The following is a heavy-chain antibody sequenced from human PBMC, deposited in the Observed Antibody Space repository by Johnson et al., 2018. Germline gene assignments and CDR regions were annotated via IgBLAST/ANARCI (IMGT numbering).Heavy chain of an antibody. D-gene: IGHD3-9*01. CDR1: GYSISSDY. J-gene: IGHJ4*02. CDR2: IHYSGSS. Sequence: QVQLQESGPGLVKPSETLSLTCNVSGYSISSDYWSWIRQPPGKGLEWIGYIHYSGSSNYNPSLKSRVTISVDTSKRHFSLNLRSVSAADTAVYYWTRGRNFDWFDYWGQGTLVTVSS. V-gene: IGHV4-59*01. CDR3: TRGRNFDWFDY.